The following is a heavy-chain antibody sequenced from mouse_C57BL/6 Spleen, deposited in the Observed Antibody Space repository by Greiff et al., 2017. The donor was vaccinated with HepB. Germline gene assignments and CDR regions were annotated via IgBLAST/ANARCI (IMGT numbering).Heavy chain of an antibody. CDR2: IDPSDSYT. Sequence: VKLQQPGAELVMPGASVKLSCKASGYTFTSYWMHWVKQRPGQGLEWIGEIDPSDSYTNYNQKFKGKSTLTVDKSSSTAYMQLSSLTSEDSAVYYCARGGLRFYAMDYWGQGTSVTVSS. CDR1: GYTFTSYW. CDR3: ARGGLRFYAMDY. D-gene: IGHD1-1*01. V-gene: IGHV1-69*01. J-gene: IGHJ4*01.